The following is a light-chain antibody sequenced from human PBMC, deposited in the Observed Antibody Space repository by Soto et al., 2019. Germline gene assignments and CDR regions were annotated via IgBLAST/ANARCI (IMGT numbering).Light chain of an antibody. CDR1: QDISNY. Sequence: DIQMTQSPSSLSASVGDRVTITCQASQDISNYLNWYQQKPGKAPKILIYDVSVLEAGVPSRFSGGGSGTHFTLTISSLQADDAATYYCQQFDDLPLTFAGGTKVQIK. V-gene: IGKV1-33*01. CDR2: DVS. J-gene: IGKJ4*01. CDR3: QQFDDLPLT.